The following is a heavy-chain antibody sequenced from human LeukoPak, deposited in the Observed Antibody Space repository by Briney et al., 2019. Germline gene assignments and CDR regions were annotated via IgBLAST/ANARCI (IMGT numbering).Heavy chain of an antibody. D-gene: IGHD6-13*01. J-gene: IGHJ3*02. CDR3: ARDKGYSSSWPSI. CDR1: GFTFSSYA. V-gene: IGHV3-30-3*01. CDR2: ISYDGSNK. Sequence: GGSLRLSCAASGFTFSSYAMHWVRQAPGKGLEWVAVISYDGSNKYYADSVKGRFTISRDNSKNTLYLQMNSLRAEDTAVYYCARDKGYSSSWPSIWGQGTMVTVSS.